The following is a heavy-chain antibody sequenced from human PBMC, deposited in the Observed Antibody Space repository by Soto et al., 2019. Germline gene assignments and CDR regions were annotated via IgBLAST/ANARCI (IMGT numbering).Heavy chain of an antibody. CDR1: GGYVSSSKW. CDR3: VRLIGNSWLDS. Sequence: SRTGAVSGGYVSSSKWWRWVRQPPGKGLEWIGEIYHSGSTNYNPSLKSRVIVSVDKSNNQFSLQLNSVTPDDTAVYYCVRLIGNSWLDSWGQGTLVTVSS. J-gene: IGHJ5*01. CDR2: IYHSGST. D-gene: IGHD2-8*01. V-gene: IGHV4-4*02.